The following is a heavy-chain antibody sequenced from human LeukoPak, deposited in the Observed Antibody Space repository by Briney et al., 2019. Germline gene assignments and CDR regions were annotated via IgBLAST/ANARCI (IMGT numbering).Heavy chain of an antibody. CDR1: GFTFDDYA. CDR3: AKDYGDYLFDY. V-gene: IGHV3-43*02. Sequence: GGSLRLSCAASGFTFDDYAMHWVRQAPGKGLEWVSLISGDGGSTYYADSVKGRFTISRDNSKNSLYLQMNSLRTEDTALYYFAKDYGDYLFDYWGQGTLVTVSS. J-gene: IGHJ4*02. CDR2: ISGDGGST. D-gene: IGHD4-17*01.